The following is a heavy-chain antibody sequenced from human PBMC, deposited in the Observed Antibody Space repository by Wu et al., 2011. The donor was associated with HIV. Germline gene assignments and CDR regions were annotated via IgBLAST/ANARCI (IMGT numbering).Heavy chain of an antibody. CDR3: ARSGVSAEYYFYYMNV. CDR2: ILPMFGST. J-gene: IGHJ6*03. Sequence: QVQLVQSGAEVKKPGSSVKLSCKASGGTFGSYAISWVRQAPGQGLEWMGGILPMFGSTNYARKFQGRVTITADKSATTVYMELRSLRSEDTAMYYCARSGVSAEYYFYYMNVWGKGTTVTVSS. D-gene: IGHD2-2*01. CDR1: GGTFGSYA. V-gene: IGHV1-69*14.